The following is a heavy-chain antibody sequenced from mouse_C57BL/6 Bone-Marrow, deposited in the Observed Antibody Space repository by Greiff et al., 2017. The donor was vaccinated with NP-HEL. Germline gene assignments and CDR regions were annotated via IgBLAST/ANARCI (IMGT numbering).Heavy chain of an antibody. Sequence: VQLMESGPGLVAPSPCLSISCTVSGFSFTSYGVHWVRQPPGKGLEWLVVIWSDGSTTYNSALKSSLSISKDNTNSQVFLKMNSLQTHDTAMYSCARSYYSSSRHGYFDGWGTGTTVTVSS. V-gene: IGHV2-6*03. CDR3: ARSYYSSSRHGYFDG. CDR1: GFSFTSYG. J-gene: IGHJ1*03. CDR2: IWSDGST. D-gene: IGHD1-1*01.